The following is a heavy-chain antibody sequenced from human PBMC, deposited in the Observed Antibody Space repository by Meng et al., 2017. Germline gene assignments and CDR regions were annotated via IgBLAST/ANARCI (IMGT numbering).Heavy chain of an antibody. D-gene: IGHD2-2*01. Sequence: ASVKVSCKASGYTFTGYYMHWVRQAPGQGLEWMGRINPNSGGTNYAQKFQGRVTMTRDTSISTAYMELSRLRSDDTAVYYCARDNSQLNTLDAIYYYYYGMDVWRRGTTVTVSS. J-gene: IGHJ6*02. CDR2: INPNSGGT. CDR3: ARDNSQLNTLDAIYYYYYGMDV. V-gene: IGHV1-2*06. CDR1: GYTFTGYY.